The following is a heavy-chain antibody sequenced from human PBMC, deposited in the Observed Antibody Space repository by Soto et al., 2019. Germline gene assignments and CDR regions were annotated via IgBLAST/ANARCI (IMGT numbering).Heavy chain of an antibody. V-gene: IGHV1-18*01. CDR1: GYTFTSYG. CDR2: ISAYNGNT. Sequence: GASVKVSCKASGYTFTSYGISWVRQAPGQGLEWMGWISAYNGNTNYAQKLQGRVTMTTDTSTSTAYMELRSLRSDDTAVYYCAGGGIAEGGYYYYYGMDVWGQGTTVTVS. J-gene: IGHJ6*02. D-gene: IGHD6-13*01. CDR3: AGGGIAEGGYYYYYGMDV.